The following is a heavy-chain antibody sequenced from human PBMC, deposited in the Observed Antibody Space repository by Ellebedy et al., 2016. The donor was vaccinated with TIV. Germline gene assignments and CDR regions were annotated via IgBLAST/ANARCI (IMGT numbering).Heavy chain of an antibody. V-gene: IGHV3-7*01. Sequence: GGSLRLSXAASGFTFSTYWMSWVRQAPGKGLEWVANIKQDGSEKHYVDSVKGRFTISRDNAKSSLYLQMNSLRAQDTAVYYCARAIGSGSSYWGQGTLVTVSS. D-gene: IGHD3-22*01. CDR3: ARAIGSGSSY. J-gene: IGHJ4*02. CDR1: GFTFSTYW. CDR2: IKQDGSEK.